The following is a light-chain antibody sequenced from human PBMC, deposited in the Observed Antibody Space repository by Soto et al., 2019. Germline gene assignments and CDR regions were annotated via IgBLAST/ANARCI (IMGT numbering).Light chain of an antibody. CDR3: QQRTNWPPT. CDR2: DAS. CDR1: QSVSDY. V-gene: IGKV3-11*01. J-gene: IGKJ4*01. Sequence: ETVLTQSPVTLSLSPGERATLSCRASQSVSDYLALYQQKPGQAPRLLIYDASRMATSIPARFSGSGSGTDFTLTISSLEPEDCAVYYCQQRTNWPPTFGGGTKVEIK.